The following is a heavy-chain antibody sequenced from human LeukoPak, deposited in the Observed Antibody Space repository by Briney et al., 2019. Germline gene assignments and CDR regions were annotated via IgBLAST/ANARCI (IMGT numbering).Heavy chain of an antibody. V-gene: IGHV3-23*01. CDR2: ISGSGGST. D-gene: IGHD3-10*01. J-gene: IGHJ4*02. CDR3: AKYGFGEFHFDY. CDR1: GFTFSSYA. Sequence: GGSLRLSCAGSGFTFSSYAMSWVRQAPGKGLEWVSAISGSGGSTYYADSVKGRFTISRDNSKNTLYLQMNSLRAEDTAVYYCAKYGFGEFHFDYWGQETLVTVSS.